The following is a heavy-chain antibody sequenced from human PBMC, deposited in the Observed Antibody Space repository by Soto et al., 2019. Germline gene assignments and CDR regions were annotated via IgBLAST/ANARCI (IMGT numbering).Heavy chain of an antibody. V-gene: IGHV1-3*05. CDR1: GYTFTSYA. CDR2: INAGNGNT. Sequence: QVQLVQSGAEEKKPGASVKVSCKASGYTFTSYAMHWVRQAPGQRLEWMGWINAGNGNTKYSQKFQGRVTITRDTSARTAYMELSSLRSEDTAVYYCARDPDYVDYGTSPADDYWGQGTLVTVSS. CDR3: ARDPDYVDYGTSPADDY. J-gene: IGHJ4*02. D-gene: IGHD4-17*01.